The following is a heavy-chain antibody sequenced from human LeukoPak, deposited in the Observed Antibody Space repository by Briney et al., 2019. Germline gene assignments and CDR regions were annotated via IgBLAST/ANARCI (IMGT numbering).Heavy chain of an antibody. D-gene: IGHD3-10*01. CDR1: GYTLTSYD. J-gene: IGHJ2*01. V-gene: IGHV1-8*02. CDR3: ARGSGGADSFWYFDL. Sequence: ASVKVSCKASGYTLTSYDVNWVRQATGQGLEWMGRMNPNSGNTGYAQKFQGRVTMTRNTSISTAYMELSSLRSEDTAVYYCARGSGGADSFWYFDLWGRGTLVTVSS. CDR2: MNPNSGNT.